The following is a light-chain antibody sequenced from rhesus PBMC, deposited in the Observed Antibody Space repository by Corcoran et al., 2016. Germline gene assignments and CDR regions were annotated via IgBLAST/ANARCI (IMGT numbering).Light chain of an antibody. CDR3: QQYSSSPLT. V-gene: IGKV1-22*01. Sequence: DIQMTQSPSSLSASVGDTVTITCRASQSISSWLAWYQQKPGKAPKLLFYKASTLQSGVPSRFSGSGTGTDFTLTISTLQSEDFATYYCQQYSSSPLTFGGGTKVAIK. CDR2: KAS. J-gene: IGKJ4*01. CDR1: QSISSW.